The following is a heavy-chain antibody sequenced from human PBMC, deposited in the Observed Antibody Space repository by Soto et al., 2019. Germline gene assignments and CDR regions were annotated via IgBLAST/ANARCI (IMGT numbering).Heavy chain of an antibody. J-gene: IGHJ6*02. D-gene: IGHD2-15*01. CDR1: NGSFSGYY. V-gene: IGHV4-34*01. Sequence: QVQLQQWGAGLLKPSETLSLTCAVFNGSFSGYYWSWIRQAPGKGLEWIGEINHSGRINYNPSLASRVTRSVDTSNHHFSLILRSVTAADTGVYYFARVSCSGGICYLTSRYHYYVMDVWGQGTTVTVSS. CDR3: ARVSCSGGICYLTSRYHYYVMDV. CDR2: INHSGRI.